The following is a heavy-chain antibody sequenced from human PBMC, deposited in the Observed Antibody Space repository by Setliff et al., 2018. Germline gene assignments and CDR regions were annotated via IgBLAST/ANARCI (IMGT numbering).Heavy chain of an antibody. V-gene: IGHV4-31*03. Sequence: SETLSLTCTVSGGSISSGGYYWSWIRRHPGKGLEWIGYIYYSGSTYYNPSLKSRVTISVDTSKNQFSLKLSSVTAADTAVYYCAREGDSSGFDYWGQGTLVTVSS. CDR2: IYYSGST. D-gene: IGHD3-22*01. CDR3: AREGDSSGFDY. J-gene: IGHJ4*02. CDR1: GGSISSGGYY.